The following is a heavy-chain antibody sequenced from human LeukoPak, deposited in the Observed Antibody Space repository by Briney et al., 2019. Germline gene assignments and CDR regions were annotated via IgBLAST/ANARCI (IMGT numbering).Heavy chain of an antibody. CDR3: ARSRYCSSKRCYSDY. Sequence: PGGSLRLSCAASGFTFNTFWMSWVRQAPGKGPEWVANINGDGNELYYVDSVRGRFAFYRDNAKNSLSVRMNNLRAEDTAVYYCARSRYCSSKRCYSDYWGQGTLVTVSS. J-gene: IGHJ4*02. CDR2: INGDGNEL. CDR1: GFTFNTFW. D-gene: IGHD2-2*01. V-gene: IGHV3-7*01.